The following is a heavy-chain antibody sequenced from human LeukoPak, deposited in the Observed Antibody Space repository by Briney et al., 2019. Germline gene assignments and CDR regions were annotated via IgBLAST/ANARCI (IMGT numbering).Heavy chain of an antibody. CDR3: ARAYGSGTLFLFAY. D-gene: IGHD3-10*01. V-gene: IGHV1-3*03. Sequence: ASVKVSCKASGYTFTDYAMHWVRQAPGQRLEWMGWINTGNGNTKYSQDFQDRVTFTRDTSATTAYMELSSLRSEDLTVYYCARAYGSGTLFLFAYWGQGTLVTVSS. CDR1: GYTFTDYA. J-gene: IGHJ4*02. CDR2: INTGNGNT.